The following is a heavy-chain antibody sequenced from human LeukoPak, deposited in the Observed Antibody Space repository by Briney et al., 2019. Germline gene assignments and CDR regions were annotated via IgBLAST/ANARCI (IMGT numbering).Heavy chain of an antibody. CDR1: GGSISNGNYY. CDR2: IFYTGST. D-gene: IGHD6-19*01. V-gene: IGHV4-39*01. Sequence: SETLSLTCTVSGGSISNGNYYWDWIRQPPGKGLEWIGSIFYTGSTYYNPSLESRVTISVDTSKNQFSLRLSSVTAADTAVYYCARRGYSSGWYSDYWGQGTLVTVSS. CDR3: ARRGYSSGWYSDY. J-gene: IGHJ4*02.